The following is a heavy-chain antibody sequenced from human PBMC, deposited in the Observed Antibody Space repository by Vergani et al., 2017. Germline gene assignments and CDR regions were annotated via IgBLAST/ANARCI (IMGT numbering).Heavy chain of an antibody. J-gene: IGHJ4*02. CDR3: ASAAEGYDSSGYYPYYFDY. CDR2: TYYRSKWYN. Sequence: QVQLQQSGPGLVKPSQTLSLTCAISGDSVSSNSAAWNWIRQSPSRGLEWLGRTYYRSKWYNDYAVSVKSRITINPDTSKNQFSLQLSSVTAADTAVYYCASAAEGYDSSGYYPYYFDYWGQGTLVTVSS. V-gene: IGHV6-1*01. CDR1: GDSVSSNSAA. D-gene: IGHD3-22*01.